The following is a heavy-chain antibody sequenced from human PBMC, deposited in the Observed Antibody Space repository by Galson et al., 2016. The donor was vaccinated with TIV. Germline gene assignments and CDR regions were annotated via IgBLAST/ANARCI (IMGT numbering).Heavy chain of an antibody. Sequence: SLRLSCAASGFTFSDYTMHWVRQAPGQGLEWVTAISHDGSKNSYADSVKGRFTITRDNSRNTLYLQMNSLRVEDTAVYYCARDRDYYDSSSYSPDAFDMWGQGTMVTVSS. J-gene: IGHJ3*02. D-gene: IGHD3-22*01. CDR2: ISHDGSKN. CDR1: GFTFSDYT. CDR3: ARDRDYYDSSSYSPDAFDM. V-gene: IGHV3-33*04.